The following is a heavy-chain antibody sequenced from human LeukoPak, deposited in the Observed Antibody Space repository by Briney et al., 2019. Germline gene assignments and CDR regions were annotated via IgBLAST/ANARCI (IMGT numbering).Heavy chain of an antibody. CDR2: ISSKGELT. CDR3: TRDRPNYYGSDGHYYRRNGDY. J-gene: IGHJ4*02. V-gene: IGHV3-23*01. Sequence: PVVSLRLSCAASGFTFSIYAMSWVRQAPGKGLEWVSSISSKGELTFYADSVKGRFTISRDNSESTLYLQMNILRAEDTAIYYCTRDRPNYYGSDGHYYRRNGDYWGQGTLVTVSS. CDR1: GFTFSIYA. D-gene: IGHD3-22*01.